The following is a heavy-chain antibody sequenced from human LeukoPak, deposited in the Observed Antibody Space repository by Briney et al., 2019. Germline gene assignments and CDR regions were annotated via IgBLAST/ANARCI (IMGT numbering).Heavy chain of an antibody. D-gene: IGHD6-25*01. J-gene: IGHJ4*02. V-gene: IGHV3-23*01. CDR3: ARLGSQGGVAALDY. CDR1: RFTFSSFA. Sequence: GGSLRLSCAASRFTFSSFAMSWVRQAPGKGLEWVSAISGGGGSTYYADSVKGRFTISRDNSKNTLYLQMNSLRAEDTAVYYCARLGSQGGVAALDYWGQGTLATVSS. CDR2: ISGGGGST.